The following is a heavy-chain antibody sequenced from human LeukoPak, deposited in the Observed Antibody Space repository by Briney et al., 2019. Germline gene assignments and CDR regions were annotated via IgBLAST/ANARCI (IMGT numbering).Heavy chain of an antibody. CDR3: ARDTDRRSSPGSWFDP. CDR1: GGSITSHS. Sequence: SETLSLTCTVSGGSITSHSWSWIRQPPGKGLEWIGYIFYSGRTNYNPSLRSRITISVDTSKTQSSLRLTSVTAADTAVYYCARDTDRRSSPGSWFDPWGQGTLVTVSS. V-gene: IGHV4-59*11. CDR2: IFYSGRT. D-gene: IGHD2-15*01. J-gene: IGHJ5*02.